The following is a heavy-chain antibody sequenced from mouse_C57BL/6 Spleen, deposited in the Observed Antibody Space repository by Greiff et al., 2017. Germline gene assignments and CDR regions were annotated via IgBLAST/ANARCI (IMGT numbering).Heavy chain of an antibody. V-gene: IGHV5-17*01. CDR1: GFTFSDYG. CDR2: ISSGSSTI. Sequence: EVQLQQSGGGLVKPGGSLKLSCAASGFTFSDYGMHWVRQAPEKGLEWVAYISSGSSTIYYADTVKGRFTISRDNAKNTLFLQMTSLRSEDTAMYYCARFGGYAMDYWGQGTSVTVSS. CDR3: ARFGGYAMDY. J-gene: IGHJ4*01.